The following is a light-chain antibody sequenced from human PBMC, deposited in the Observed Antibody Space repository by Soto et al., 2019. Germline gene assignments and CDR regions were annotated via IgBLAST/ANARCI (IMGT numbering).Light chain of an antibody. Sequence: DIQMTQSPSSLSASVGDRVTITCRASQTISTYLNWYQQKPGKAPKLLIYAASNLQSGVPSRFSGSGSGADFTLTISSLQPEDFATYYCQQSLGIPYTFGQGTKLEIK. CDR2: AAS. V-gene: IGKV1-39*01. CDR3: QQSLGIPYT. CDR1: QTISTY. J-gene: IGKJ2*01.